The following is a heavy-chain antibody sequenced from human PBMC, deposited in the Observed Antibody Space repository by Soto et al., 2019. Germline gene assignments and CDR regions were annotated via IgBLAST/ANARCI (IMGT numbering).Heavy chain of an antibody. Sequence: GASVKVSCKASADTFTGYTVTWVRQAPGQGLEWVGRVIPILGASNFAQKFQGRVTISADKSADTAYMVLTGLTSEDTAVYYCAREPTYYYDSSGYYYSSFDPWGQGTLVTVSS. J-gene: IGHJ5*02. V-gene: IGHV1-69*08. CDR1: ADTFTGYT. CDR2: VIPILGAS. D-gene: IGHD3-22*01. CDR3: AREPTYYYDSSGYYYSSFDP.